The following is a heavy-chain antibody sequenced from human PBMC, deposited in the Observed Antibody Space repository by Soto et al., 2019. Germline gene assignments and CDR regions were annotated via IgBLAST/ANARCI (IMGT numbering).Heavy chain of an antibody. CDR3: ARGVPVGAIGRFYFDS. CDR2: ISSTGRNI. D-gene: IGHD1-26*01. CDR1: GFTFSNYY. J-gene: IGHJ4*02. Sequence: GGSLRLSCGASGFTFSNYYMSWIRQAPGKGLEWVSYISSTGRNIYYADSVKGRFTVSRDNSKNTVSLQLDSLKADDTAVYYCARGVPVGAIGRFYFDSWGQGTLVTVSS. V-gene: IGHV3-11*01.